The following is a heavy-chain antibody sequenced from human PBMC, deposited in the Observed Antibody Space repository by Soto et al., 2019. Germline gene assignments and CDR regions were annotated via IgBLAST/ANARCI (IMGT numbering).Heavy chain of an antibody. D-gene: IGHD3-16*01. J-gene: IGHJ6*02. CDR3: AKGITDTGGYYYYSMDV. V-gene: IGHV3-23*01. CDR2: FRSGGDDGTT. CDR1: GFTFSSYS. Sequence: GSLRLSCAASGFTFSSYSMSWVRQAPGKGLEWVSGFRSGGDDGTTHYADSVKGRFTISRDNSKNTLFLQMDSLRAEDTAVYYCAKGITDTGGYYYYSMDVWGQGXAVTVSS.